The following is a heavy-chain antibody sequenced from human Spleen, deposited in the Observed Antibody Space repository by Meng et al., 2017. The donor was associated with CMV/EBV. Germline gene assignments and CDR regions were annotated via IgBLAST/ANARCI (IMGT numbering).Heavy chain of an antibody. CDR3: ARFYSSTWVLDY. D-gene: IGHD6-13*01. CDR1: GDSVSSSNW. V-gene: IGHV4-4*02. Sequence: CAGSGDSVSSSNWWSWVRQPPGKGLEWIGEVYHSGTTNYNPSLKSRVTISVDKSKNQFSLKLTSVTAADTAVYYCARFYSSTWVLDYWGQGTLVTVSS. CDR2: VYHSGTT. J-gene: IGHJ4*02.